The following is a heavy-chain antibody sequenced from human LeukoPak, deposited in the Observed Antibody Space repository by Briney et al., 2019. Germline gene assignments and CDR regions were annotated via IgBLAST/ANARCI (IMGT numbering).Heavy chain of an antibody. CDR1: GYTFTSYY. Sequence: ASVKVSCKASGYTFTSYYMHWVRQAPGQGLEWMGIINPSGGSTSYAQKFQGRVTMTRDTSTSTVYMELSSLRSEDTAVYYCARDLYYDSSGYPEPLDYWGQGTLVTVSS. V-gene: IGHV1-46*01. CDR3: ARDLYYDSSGYPEPLDY. J-gene: IGHJ4*02. D-gene: IGHD3-22*01. CDR2: INPSGGST.